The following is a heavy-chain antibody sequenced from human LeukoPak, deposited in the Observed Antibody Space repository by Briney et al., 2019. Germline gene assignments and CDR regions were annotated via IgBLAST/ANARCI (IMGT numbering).Heavy chain of an antibody. V-gene: IGHV4-4*07. CDR3: ARGRDYDFWSGYFPYFDL. CDR2: IYTSGST. Sequence: PSETLSLTCTVSGGSISSYYWSWIRQPAGKGLEWIGRIYTSGSTNYNPSLKSRVTMSVDTSKNQFSLKLSSVTAADTAVYYCARGRDYDFWSGYFPYFDLWGRGTLVTVSS. D-gene: IGHD3-3*01. CDR1: GGSISSYY. J-gene: IGHJ2*01.